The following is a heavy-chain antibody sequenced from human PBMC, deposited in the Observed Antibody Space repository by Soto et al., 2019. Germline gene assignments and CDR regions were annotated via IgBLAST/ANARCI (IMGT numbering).Heavy chain of an antibody. Sequence: ASVKVSCKASGYTFTSYGISWVRQAPGQGLEWMGGISAYNGNTNYAQKLQGRVTMTTDTSTSTAYKELRSLRSDDTAVYYCARVYCSGGSCYSGIGWFDPWGQGTLVTVSS. V-gene: IGHV1-18*04. CDR2: ISAYNGNT. J-gene: IGHJ5*02. CDR3: ARVYCSGGSCYSGIGWFDP. D-gene: IGHD2-15*01. CDR1: GYTFTSYG.